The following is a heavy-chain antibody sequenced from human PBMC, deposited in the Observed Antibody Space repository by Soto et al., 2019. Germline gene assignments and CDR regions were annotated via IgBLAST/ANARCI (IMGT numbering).Heavy chain of an antibody. CDR2: IYYSGST. CDR3: ARPRHYGSGSSVPPREYAMDV. Sequence: SQTLSLTCTVADGSISRYYWGRIRQPPGKGLKWIGSIYYSGSTYYNPSHKSRVTISADTSKNQFFLTLSSVTAADTAVYYCARPRHYGSGSSVPPREYAMDVWGQGTTVTVSS. V-gene: IGHV4-39*01. D-gene: IGHD3-10*01. J-gene: IGHJ6*02. CDR1: DGSISRYY.